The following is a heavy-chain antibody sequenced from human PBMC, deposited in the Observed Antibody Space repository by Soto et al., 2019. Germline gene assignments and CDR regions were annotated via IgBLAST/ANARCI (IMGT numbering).Heavy chain of an antibody. CDR1: GGSFSGYY. Sequence: PSETLSLTCAVYGGSFSGYYWSWIRQPPGKGLEWIGEINHSGSTNYNPSLKSRVTISVDTSKNQFSLKLSSVTAADTAVYYCARSRHGSGSYYYYYGMDVWGQGTTVTVSS. CDR2: INHSGST. CDR3: ARSRHGSGSYYYYYGMDV. J-gene: IGHJ6*02. V-gene: IGHV4-34*01. D-gene: IGHD3-10*01.